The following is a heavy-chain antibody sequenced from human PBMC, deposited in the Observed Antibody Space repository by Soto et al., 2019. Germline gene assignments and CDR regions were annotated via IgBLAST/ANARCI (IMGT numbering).Heavy chain of an antibody. D-gene: IGHD1-26*01. Sequence: QITLKESGPTLVKPTQTLTLTCTFSGFSLSTSGVGVGWIRQPPGKALEWLALIYWDDDKRYSPSLKSRLTXXKXXSKNQVVLTMTTMDPVDTATYYCAHIVGAPNWFDPWGQGTLVTVSS. CDR3: AHIVGAPNWFDP. CDR2: IYWDDDK. V-gene: IGHV2-5*02. CDR1: GFSLSTSGVG. J-gene: IGHJ5*02.